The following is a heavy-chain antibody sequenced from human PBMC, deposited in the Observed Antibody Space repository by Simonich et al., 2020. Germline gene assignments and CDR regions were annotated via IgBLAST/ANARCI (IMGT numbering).Heavy chain of an antibody. Sequence: QVQLVQSGAEVKKPGASVKVSCKASGYTFTSYGISWVRQAPGQGLGWMGGNSANNGKKNYAQKLQGRVTMTTDTSTSTAYRERRSLRSDDTAVYYCARASRGTWWYYYFDYWGQGTLVTVSS. J-gene: IGHJ4*02. V-gene: IGHV1-18*01. CDR3: ARASRGTWWYYYFDY. CDR2: NSANNGKK. D-gene: IGHD2-15*01. CDR1: GYTFTSYG.